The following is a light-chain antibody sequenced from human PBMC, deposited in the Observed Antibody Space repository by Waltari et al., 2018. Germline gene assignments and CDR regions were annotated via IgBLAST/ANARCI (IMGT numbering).Light chain of an antibody. CDR3: SSYTSSSTWV. CDR2: EVS. Sequence: QSALTQPASVSGSPGQSITISCTGTSSDVGGYNYVSWDQKHPGKAPKLMIYEVSNRPSGVSNRFSGSKSGNTASLTVSGLQAEDEADYYCSSYTSSSTWVFGGGTKLTVL. CDR1: SSDVGGYNY. J-gene: IGLJ3*02. V-gene: IGLV2-14*01.